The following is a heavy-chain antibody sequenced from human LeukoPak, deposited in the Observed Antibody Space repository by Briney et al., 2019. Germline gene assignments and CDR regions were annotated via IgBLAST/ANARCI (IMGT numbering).Heavy chain of an antibody. J-gene: IGHJ4*02. Sequence: SETLSLTCTVSGGSISSGRYYWSWIRQPPGKGLEWIGEINHSGSTNYNPSLKSRVTISVDTSKNQVSLKLISVTAADTAVYYCARENWNYGEDFWGQGTLVTVSS. CDR1: GGSISSGRYY. D-gene: IGHD1-7*01. CDR2: INHSGST. CDR3: ARENWNYGEDF. V-gene: IGHV4-39*07.